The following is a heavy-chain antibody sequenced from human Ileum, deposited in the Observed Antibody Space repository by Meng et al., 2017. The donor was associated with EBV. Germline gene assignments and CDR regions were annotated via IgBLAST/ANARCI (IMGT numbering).Heavy chain of an antibody. D-gene: IGHD1-14*01. CDR1: GGSFSTHT. CDR3: ARGRRNEPLFDY. J-gene: IGHJ4*02. V-gene: IGHV1-69*13. Sequence: DQLVGSGAEVKQPGHSVKVACKTSGGSFSTHTFSWGRQAARQGLEWTGGLIAVFDKTKAAPRFQDRVTFTADESTSTAYMELSSQTFDDTAVYFCARGRRNEPLFDYWGQGTLVTVSS. CDR2: LIAVFDKT.